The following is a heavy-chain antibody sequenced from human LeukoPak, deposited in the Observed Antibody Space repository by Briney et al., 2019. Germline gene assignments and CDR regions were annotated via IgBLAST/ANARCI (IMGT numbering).Heavy chain of an antibody. J-gene: IGHJ5*02. D-gene: IGHD2-2*01. CDR2: IYYSGST. V-gene: IGHV4-59*01. Sequence: SETLSLTCTVSGGSISSYYWSWIRQPPGKGLEWIGYIYYSGSTNYNPSLKGRVTISVDTSKNQFSLKLSSVTAADTAVYYCARGYCSSTSCHEDWFDPWGQGTLVTVSS. CDR1: GGSISSYY. CDR3: ARGYCSSTSCHEDWFDP.